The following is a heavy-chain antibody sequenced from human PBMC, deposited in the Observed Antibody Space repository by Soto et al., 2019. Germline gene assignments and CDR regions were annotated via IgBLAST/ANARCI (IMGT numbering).Heavy chain of an antibody. V-gene: IGHV3-74*01. CDR2: IDNEGTGT. J-gene: IGHJ4*02. Sequence: HPGGSLRLSCAASGFSFSSYWMHWVRQAPEKGLEWVSRIDNEGTGTSYADSVRGRFTFSRDNAKNTLYLQMSSLRPEDTAVYYCTRLGGGHYFDSWGRGTLVTVSS. CDR3: TRLGGGHYFDS. CDR1: GFSFSSYW. D-gene: IGHD2-15*01.